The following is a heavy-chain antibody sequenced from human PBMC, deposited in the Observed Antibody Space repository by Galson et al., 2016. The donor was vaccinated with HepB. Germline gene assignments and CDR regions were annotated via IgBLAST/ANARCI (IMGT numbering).Heavy chain of an antibody. Sequence: ETLSLTCTVSGDSISSTNWWSLVRQSPGKGLEWIGEIYHSEYTNYNPSLERRVTMSVDKSKNQFYLSLTSVTAADTAVYYCARDFLRDIVVLPTSRTYYYYGMDVWGQGTTVTVSS. CDR2: IYHSEYT. V-gene: IGHV4-4*02. CDR1: GDSISSTNW. CDR3: ARDFLRDIVVLPTSRTYYYYGMDV. J-gene: IGHJ6*02. D-gene: IGHD2-15*01.